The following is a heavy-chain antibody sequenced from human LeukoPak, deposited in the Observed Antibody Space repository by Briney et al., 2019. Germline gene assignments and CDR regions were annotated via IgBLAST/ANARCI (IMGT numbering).Heavy chain of an antibody. CDR3: ARDRENDFWSGYPDYYYMDV. D-gene: IGHD3-3*01. J-gene: IGHJ6*03. CDR2: IIPIFGTA. CDR1: GGTFSSYA. Sequence: GASVKVSCKASGGTFSSYAINWVRQAPGQGLEWMGGIIPIFGTANHAQKFQGRVTITADESTSTAYMELSSLRSEDTAVYYCARDRENDFWSGYPDYYYMDVWGKGTTVTVSS. V-gene: IGHV1-69*13.